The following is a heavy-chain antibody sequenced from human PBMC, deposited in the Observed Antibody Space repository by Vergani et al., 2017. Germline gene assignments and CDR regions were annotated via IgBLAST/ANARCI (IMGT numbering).Heavy chain of an antibody. V-gene: IGHV3-9*01. J-gene: IGHJ4*02. D-gene: IGHD3-22*01. CDR2: ISWNSGSI. CDR3: AKASPSYYYDSSGYSDGYFDY. CDR1: GFTFDDYA. Sequence: EVQLVESGGGLVQPGRSLRLSCAASGFTFDDYAMHWVRQAPGXGLEWVSGISWNSGSIGYADSVKGRFTISRDNAKNSLYLQMNSLRAEDTALYYCAKASPSYYYDSSGYSDGYFDYWGQGTLVTVSS.